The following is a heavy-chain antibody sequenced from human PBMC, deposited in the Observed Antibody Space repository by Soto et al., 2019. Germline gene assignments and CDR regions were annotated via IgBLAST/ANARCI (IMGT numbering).Heavy chain of an antibody. V-gene: IGHV3-21*01. J-gene: IGHJ6*02. D-gene: IGHD3-9*01. Sequence: GGSLRLSCAASGFTFSSYSMNWVRQAPGKGLEWVSSISSSSSYIYYADSVKGRFTISRDNAKNSLYLQMNSLRAEDTAVYYCARDSDITLRYFDWSWGMDVWGQGTTVTVSS. CDR3: ARDSDITLRYFDWSWGMDV. CDR1: GFTFSSYS. CDR2: ISSSSSYI.